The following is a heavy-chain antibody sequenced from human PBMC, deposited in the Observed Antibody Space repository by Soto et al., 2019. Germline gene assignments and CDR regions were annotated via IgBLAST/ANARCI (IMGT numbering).Heavy chain of an antibody. D-gene: IGHD6-6*01. V-gene: IGHV4-59*01. J-gene: IGHJ4*02. Sequence: SETLSLTYTVPGGSISSYYGSWIRQPPGKGLEWIGYIYYSGSTNYNPSLKSRVTISVDTSKNQFSLKLSSVTAADTAVYYCARERRDSSSSMYFDYWGQGTLVTVSS. CDR1: GGSISSYY. CDR3: ARERRDSSSSMYFDY. CDR2: IYYSGST.